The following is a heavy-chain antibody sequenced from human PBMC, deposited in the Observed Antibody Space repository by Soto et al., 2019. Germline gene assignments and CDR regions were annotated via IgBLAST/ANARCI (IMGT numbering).Heavy chain of an antibody. CDR3: ASRDSSSSDY. J-gene: IGHJ4*02. Sequence: GGSLRLSCAASGFTVSSNYMSWVRQAPGKGLEWVSVIYSGGSTYYADSVKGRFTISRDNSKNTLYLQMNSLRAEDTAVYYWASRDSSSSDYWGQGTLVTVSS. D-gene: IGHD6-6*01. CDR2: IYSGGST. CDR1: GFTVSSNY. V-gene: IGHV3-66*02.